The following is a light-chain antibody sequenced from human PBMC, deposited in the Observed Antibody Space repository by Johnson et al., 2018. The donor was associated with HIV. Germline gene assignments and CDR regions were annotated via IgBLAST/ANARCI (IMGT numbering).Light chain of an antibody. V-gene: IGLV1-51*01. J-gene: IGLJ1*01. CDR1: GSNIGSHY. CDR2: DND. Sequence: QSVLTQPPSVSAAPGQRVTISCSGRGSNIGSHYVSWYQQLPGTAPKLLIYDNDKRPSGISDRFSASKSGTSATLGITRLQTGDEADYYCGTWDSYLTAGVFGTATKVTVL. CDR3: GTWDSYLTAGV.